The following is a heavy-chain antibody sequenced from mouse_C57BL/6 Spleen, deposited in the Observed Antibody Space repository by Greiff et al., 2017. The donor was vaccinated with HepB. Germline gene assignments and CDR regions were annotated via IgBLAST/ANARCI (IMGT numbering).Heavy chain of an antibody. V-gene: IGHV1-50*01. CDR2: IDPSDSYT. CDR3: ARNPYSYAMDY. J-gene: IGHJ4*01. Sequence: QVQLQQPGAELVKPGASVKLSCKASGYTFTSYWMQWVKQRPGQGLEWIGEIDPSDSYTNYNQKFKGKATLTVDTSSSTAYMQLNNMTSEDSAVYYCARNPYSYAMDYWGQGTSVTVSS. CDR1: GYTFTSYW.